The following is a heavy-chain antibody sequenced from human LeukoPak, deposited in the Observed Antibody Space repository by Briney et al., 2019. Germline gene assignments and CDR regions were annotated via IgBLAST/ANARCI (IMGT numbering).Heavy chain of an antibody. CDR2: ISGSGGST. CDR1: GFTFSSYA. D-gene: IGHD6-6*01. Sequence: PGGSLRLSCAASGFTFSSYAMSWVRQAPGKGLEWVSAISGSGGSTYYADSVKGRFTISRDNSKNTLYLEMSSLRAEDTAVYYCARVGSSSSLGFDYWGQGTLVTVSS. V-gene: IGHV3-23*01. CDR3: ARVGSSSSLGFDY. J-gene: IGHJ4*02.